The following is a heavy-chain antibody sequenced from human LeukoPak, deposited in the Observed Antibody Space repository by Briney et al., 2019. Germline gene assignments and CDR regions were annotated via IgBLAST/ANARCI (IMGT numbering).Heavy chain of an antibody. CDR3: VRGSGYLYYYYYGMDV. CDR1: GFTFSSYG. Sequence: GRSLRLSCAASGFTFSSYGMHWVRQAPGKGLDWVAVISYDGSNKYYADSVKGRFTISRDNSKNTLYLQMNSLRAEDTAVYYCVRGSGYLYYYYYGMDVWGQGTTVTVSS. D-gene: IGHD3-3*01. V-gene: IGHV3-30*03. J-gene: IGHJ6*02. CDR2: ISYDGSNK.